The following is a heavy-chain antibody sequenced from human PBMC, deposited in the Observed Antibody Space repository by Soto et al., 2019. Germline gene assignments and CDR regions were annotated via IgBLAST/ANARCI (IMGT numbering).Heavy chain of an antibody. Sequence: GASVKVSCKASGYTFTNYAFSWVRQAPGQGLEWMGWISAYNGNTNYAQKLQGRVTMTTDTSTSTAYMELRSLRSDDTAVYYCAIGQPYYYDSSGYYHGTFFDYWGQGTLVTVS. CDR2: ISAYNGNT. D-gene: IGHD3-22*01. CDR3: AIGQPYYYDSSGYYHGTFFDY. CDR1: GYTFTNYA. V-gene: IGHV1-18*01. J-gene: IGHJ4*02.